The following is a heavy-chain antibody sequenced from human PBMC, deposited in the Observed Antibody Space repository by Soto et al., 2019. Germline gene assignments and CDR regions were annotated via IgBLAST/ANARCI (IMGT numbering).Heavy chain of an antibody. CDR2: IYSSENT. D-gene: IGHD2-2*03. CDR3: ARLNGYCISTNCHGYYGMDV. V-gene: IGHV4-39*01. J-gene: IGHJ6*02. Sequence: SETLSHTWTVSGGSVSSSSYSWGWIRQSPGKGLEWIGTIYSSENTYYNPSLLSRVTISVDTSKNEFSLRLSSVTAADTAVYYCARLNGYCISTNCHGYYGMDVWGQGTTVTVSS. CDR1: GGSVSSSSYS.